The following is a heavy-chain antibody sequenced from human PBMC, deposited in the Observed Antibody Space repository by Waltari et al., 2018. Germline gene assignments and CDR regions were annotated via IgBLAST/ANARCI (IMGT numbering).Heavy chain of an antibody. Sequence: QVQLQESGPGLVKPSETLSLTCTVSGYSISSGYYWGWIRQPPGKGLEWIGSIYHSGSTYCRPSLKSRGPISVYTSKNQFSLELSSVTAADTAVYYCARNSGSYPRIVDYWGQGTLVTVSS. CDR1: GYSISSGYY. V-gene: IGHV4-38-2*02. CDR2: IYHSGST. CDR3: ARNSGSYPRIVDY. J-gene: IGHJ4*02. D-gene: IGHD1-26*01.